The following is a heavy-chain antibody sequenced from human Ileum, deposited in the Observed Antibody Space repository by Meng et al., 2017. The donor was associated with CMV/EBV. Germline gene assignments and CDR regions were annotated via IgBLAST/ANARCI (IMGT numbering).Heavy chain of an antibody. V-gene: IGHV6-1*01. CDR3: AREMGAHDY. CDR1: GDSVSSNIAA. Sequence: QVQLQRSGPGLVKPSQALSLTCAISGDSVSSNIAAWSWLRQSPSRGLEWLGRTYYRSKWYDDYAVSVKSRVTITPDTSKNQFSLHLNSVSPEDTAIYFCAREMGAHDYWGQGTLVTVSS. CDR2: TYYRSKWYD. J-gene: IGHJ4*02. D-gene: IGHD4/OR15-4a*01.